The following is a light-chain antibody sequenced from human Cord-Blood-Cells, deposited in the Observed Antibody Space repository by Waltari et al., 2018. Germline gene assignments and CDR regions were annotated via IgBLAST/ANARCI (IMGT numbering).Light chain of an antibody. CDR3: QQRSNWPPYS. Sequence: EIVLTQSPATRSLSPGERATLSCRASQSVSSYLAWYQQKPGQAPRLLIDDASNRATGLPARFSGSGAGTDFTLTISSLEPEDFAVYYCQQRSNWPPYSFGQGTKLEIK. CDR2: DAS. V-gene: IGKV3-11*01. CDR1: QSVSSY. J-gene: IGKJ2*03.